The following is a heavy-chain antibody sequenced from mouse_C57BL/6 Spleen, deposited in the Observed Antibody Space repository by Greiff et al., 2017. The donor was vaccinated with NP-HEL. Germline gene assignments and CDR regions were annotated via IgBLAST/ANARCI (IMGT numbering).Heavy chain of an antibody. CDR1: GYTFTDYY. CDR3: ARRYYYGSSSYAMDY. J-gene: IGHJ4*01. D-gene: IGHD1-1*01. V-gene: IGHV1-19*01. Sequence: EVQLQQSGPVLVKPGASVKMSCKASGYTFTDYYMNWVKQSHGKSLEWIGVINPYNGGTSYNQKFKGKATLTVDKSSSTAYMELNSLTSEDSAVYYCARRYYYGSSSYAMDYWGQGTSVTVSS. CDR2: INPYNGGT.